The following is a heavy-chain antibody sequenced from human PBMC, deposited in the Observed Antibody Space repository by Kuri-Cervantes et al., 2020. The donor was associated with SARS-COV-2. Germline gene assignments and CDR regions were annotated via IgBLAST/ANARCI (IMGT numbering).Heavy chain of an antibody. CDR3: TSNDSWSGYYFDY. V-gene: IGHV3-49*04. CDR2: IRSKAYGGTT. CDR1: GFTFGDYA. Sequence: GESLKISCTASGFTFGDYAMSWVRQAPGKGLEWVGFIRSKAYGGTTEYAASVKGRFTISRDDSKSIAYLQMNSLKTEDTAVYYCTSNDSWSGYYFDYWGQGTLVTVSS. D-gene: IGHD3-3*01. J-gene: IGHJ4*02.